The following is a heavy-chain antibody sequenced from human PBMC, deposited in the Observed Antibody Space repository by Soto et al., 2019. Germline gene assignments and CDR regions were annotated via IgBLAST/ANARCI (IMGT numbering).Heavy chain of an antibody. CDR2: IYYSGST. Sequence: QVQLQESGPGLVKPSQTLSLTCTVSGGSISSGGYYWSWFRQHPGKGLEWIGYIYYSGSTYYNPSLKSRVTISVDTSKNQFSLKLSSVTAADTAVYYCARDTSYDILTGYAFDIWGQGTMVTVSS. CDR3: ARDTSYDILTGYAFDI. V-gene: IGHV4-31*03. D-gene: IGHD3-9*01. J-gene: IGHJ3*02. CDR1: GGSISSGGYY.